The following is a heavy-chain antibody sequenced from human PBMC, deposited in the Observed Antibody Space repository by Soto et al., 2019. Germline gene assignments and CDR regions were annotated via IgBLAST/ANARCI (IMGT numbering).Heavy chain of an antibody. Sequence: EVQLVESGGGLVKPGGSLRLSCAASGFTFSRYGMNWLRQAPGKGLEWVASISSSTRYVYYADSVKGRFSTTRDNAKNILYLETYALRTEDTAVYGCARDPSEGGVGTWFDSWGQGTLVTVAS. D-gene: IGHD2-2*01. J-gene: IGHJ5*01. CDR1: GFTFSRYG. V-gene: IGHV3-21*06. CDR3: ARDPSEGGVGTWFDS. CDR2: ISSSTRYV.